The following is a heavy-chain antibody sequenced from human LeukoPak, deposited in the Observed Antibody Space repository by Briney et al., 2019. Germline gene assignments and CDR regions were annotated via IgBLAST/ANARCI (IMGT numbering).Heavy chain of an antibody. Sequence: GGSLRLSCAASGFTFSSYEMNWVRQAPGKGLEWVANIKQDGSEKYYVDSVKGRFTISRDNAKNSLYLQMNSLRAEDTAVYYCARGCSGGSCYHNGGYFDYWGQGALVTVSS. CDR1: GFTFSSYE. J-gene: IGHJ4*02. CDR3: ARGCSGGSCYHNGGYFDY. CDR2: IKQDGSEK. V-gene: IGHV3-7*01. D-gene: IGHD2-15*01.